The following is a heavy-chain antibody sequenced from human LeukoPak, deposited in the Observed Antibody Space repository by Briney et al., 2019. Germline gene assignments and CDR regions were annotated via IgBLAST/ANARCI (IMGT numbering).Heavy chain of an antibody. CDR2: IFYSGST. D-gene: IGHD5-18*01. Sequence: SETLSLTCTVSSGSISTSNYYWGWVRQPPGKALEWIGNIFYSGSTYYSPSLKSRVTISLDTSRNQFSLKLSSVTAADTAVYYCARDLSGVTGYTYGRGIDYWGQGTLVTVSS. V-gene: IGHV4-39*07. J-gene: IGHJ4*02. CDR3: ARDLSGVTGYTYGRGIDY. CDR1: SGSISTSNYY.